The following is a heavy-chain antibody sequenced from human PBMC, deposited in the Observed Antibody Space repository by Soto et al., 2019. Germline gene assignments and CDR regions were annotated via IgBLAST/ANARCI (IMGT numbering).Heavy chain of an antibody. CDR3: ARDRDRYNYNFDC. J-gene: IGHJ4*02. V-gene: IGHV4-31*03. CDR2: IYYSGST. D-gene: IGHD5-12*01. CDR1: GGSISSGGYY. Sequence: SETLSLACSVSGGSISSGGYYWSWIRQHPGKGLERIGSIYYSGSTYYNPSLKSRVTISVDTSKNQFSLKLSSVTAADTAVYYCARDRDRYNYNFDCWGQGTLATVSS.